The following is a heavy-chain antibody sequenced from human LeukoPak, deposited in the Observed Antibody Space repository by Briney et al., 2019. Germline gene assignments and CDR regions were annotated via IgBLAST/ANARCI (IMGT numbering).Heavy chain of an antibody. J-gene: IGHJ4*02. CDR3: AKARDSANYYFDS. CDR1: GFTFRSYD. V-gene: IGHV3-30*02. D-gene: IGHD1-26*01. Sequence: GGSLRLSCLGSGFTFRSYDMHWVRQAPGKGREWVAFIQDEGISKNYGDSVKGRFAISRDDFKNTVYLEMTSLTTEDTALYYCAKARDSANYYFDSWGQGTLVTVSS. CDR2: IQDEGISK.